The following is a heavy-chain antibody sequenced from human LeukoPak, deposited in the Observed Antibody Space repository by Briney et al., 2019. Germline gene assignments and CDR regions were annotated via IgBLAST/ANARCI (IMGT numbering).Heavy chain of an antibody. CDR1: GYSISSGYY. Sequence: TSETLSLTCTVSGYSISSGYYWGWIRQPPGRGLEWIGSIYHSGSTYYNPSLKSRVTISVDTSKNQFSLKLSSVTAADTAVYYCARIAIVADYGTWFDPWGQGTLVTVSS. J-gene: IGHJ5*02. D-gene: IGHD4-17*01. CDR3: ARIAIVADYGTWFDP. V-gene: IGHV4-38-2*02. CDR2: IYHSGST.